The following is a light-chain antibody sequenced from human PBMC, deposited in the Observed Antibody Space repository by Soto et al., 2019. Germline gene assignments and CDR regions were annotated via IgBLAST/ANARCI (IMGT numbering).Light chain of an antibody. CDR3: QQRSNWPLT. Sequence: ELVLTQSPATLSLSPGERATLSCRASQSVSSYLAWYQQKPGQAPRLLIYDASNRATGIPARSSGSGSGTDFTLTISSLEPEAFAVYYCQQRSNWPLTFGGGTKVEIK. CDR1: QSVSSY. CDR2: DAS. J-gene: IGKJ4*01. V-gene: IGKV3-11*01.